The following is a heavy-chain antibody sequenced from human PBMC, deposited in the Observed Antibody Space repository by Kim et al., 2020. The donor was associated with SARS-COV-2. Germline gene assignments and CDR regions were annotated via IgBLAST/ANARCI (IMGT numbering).Heavy chain of an antibody. Sequence: GGSLRLSCAASGFTFSSYSMIWVRQAPGKGLEWVSSITSSSYIYYSDSVKGRFTISRDNAKNSLYLQMNSLRAEDTAVYYCARMVDWYCSSTSCGHTTYYFDYWGQGTLVTVSS. CDR2: ITSSSYI. CDR1: GFTFSSYS. D-gene: IGHD2-2*01. J-gene: IGHJ4*02. CDR3: ARMVDWYCSSTSCGHTTYYFDY. V-gene: IGHV3-21*01.